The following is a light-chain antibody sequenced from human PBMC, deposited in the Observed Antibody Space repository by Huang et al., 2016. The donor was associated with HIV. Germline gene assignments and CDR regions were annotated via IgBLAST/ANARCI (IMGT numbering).Light chain of an antibody. CDR3: QQYYISPPT. J-gene: IGKJ2*01. Sequence: DIVMTHSPDSLAVSLGERATINCKSSQSGLSRPTNKSDLAGYQQRPGQLPTLLIYWAATRRPGVPDRFSASGSGTHFTLTISSLQAEDVAFYYCQQYYISPPTFGQGTKLEI. CDR2: WAA. CDR1: QSGLSRPTNKSD. V-gene: IGKV4-1*01.